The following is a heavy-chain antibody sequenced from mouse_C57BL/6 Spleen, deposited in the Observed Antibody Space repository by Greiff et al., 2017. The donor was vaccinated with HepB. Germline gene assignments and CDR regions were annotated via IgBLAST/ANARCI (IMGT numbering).Heavy chain of an antibody. V-gene: IGHV1-59*01. CDR2: IDPSDSYT. CDR3: ARERDYGNRYFDV. CDR1: GYTFTSYW. D-gene: IGHD2-1*01. J-gene: IGHJ1*03. Sequence: QVQLQQPGAELVRPGTSVKLSCKASGYTFTSYWMHWVKQRPGQGLEWIGVIDPSDSYTNYNQKFKGKATLTVDTSSSTAYMQLSSLTSEDSAVYYCARERDYGNRYFDVWGTGTTVTVSS.